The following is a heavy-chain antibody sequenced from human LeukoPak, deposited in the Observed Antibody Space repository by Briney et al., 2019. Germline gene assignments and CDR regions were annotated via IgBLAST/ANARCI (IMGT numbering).Heavy chain of an antibody. CDR1: GYTFTSYD. J-gene: IGHJ4*02. CDR3: ARTDSSGPFNDY. CDR2: MNPNSGNT. Sequence: ASVKVSCKASGYTFTSYDINWVRQATGQGFEWMGWMNPNSGNTGYAQKFQGRVTMTRNTSISTAYMELSSLRSEDTAVYYCARTDSSGPFNDYWGQGTLVTVSS. D-gene: IGHD3-22*01. V-gene: IGHV1-8*01.